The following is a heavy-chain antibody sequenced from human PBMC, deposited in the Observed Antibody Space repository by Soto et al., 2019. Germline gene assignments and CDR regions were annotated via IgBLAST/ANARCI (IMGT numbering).Heavy chain of an antibody. V-gene: IGHV4-59*01. CDR3: AGGGVCTNVVCYLFDP. J-gene: IGHJ5*02. CDR1: GGSISSYY. Sequence: ETLSLTCTVSGGSISSYYWSWIRQPPGKGLEWIGDIYYSGSTNYNPSLKSRVTISVDTSKNQFSLKLSSVTAADTAVYYCAGGGVCTNVVCYLFDPWGQGTLVTAYS. D-gene: IGHD2-8*01. CDR2: IYYSGST.